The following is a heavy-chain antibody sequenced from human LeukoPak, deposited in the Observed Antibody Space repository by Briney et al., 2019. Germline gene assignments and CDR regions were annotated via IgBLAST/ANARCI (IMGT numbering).Heavy chain of an antibody. J-gene: IGHJ6*03. V-gene: IGHV1-2*02. D-gene: IGHD6-19*01. CDR2: FNPNSGGT. CDR1: GYTFTGYY. Sequence: ASVKVSCKASGYTFTGYYMHWVRQAPGQGLEWMGWFNPNSGGTNYAQKFQGRVTMTRDTSISTAYMELSRLRSDDTAVYYCARGDSSGWPDYYYYMDVWGKGTTVTISS. CDR3: ARGDSSGWPDYYYYMDV.